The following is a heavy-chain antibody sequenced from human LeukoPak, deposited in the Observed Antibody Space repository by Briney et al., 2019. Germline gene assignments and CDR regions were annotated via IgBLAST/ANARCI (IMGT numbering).Heavy chain of an antibody. CDR2: INHSGST. Sequence: PSETLSLTCAVYGGSFSGCCWSWIRQPPGKGLEWIGEINHSGSTNYNPSLKSRVTISVDTSKNQFSLKLSSVTAADTAVYYCASSYSSSSFDYWGQGTLVTVSS. V-gene: IGHV4-34*01. CDR1: GGSFSGCC. CDR3: ASSYSSSSFDY. J-gene: IGHJ4*02. D-gene: IGHD6-6*01.